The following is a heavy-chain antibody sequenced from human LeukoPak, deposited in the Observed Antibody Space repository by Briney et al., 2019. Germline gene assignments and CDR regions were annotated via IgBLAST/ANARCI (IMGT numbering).Heavy chain of an antibody. Sequence: PSETLSLTCTVSGGSISSYYWSWIRQPPGKGLEWIGYIYYSGSTNYNPSLKSRVTISVDTSKNQFSLKLSSVTAADTAVYYCARSPDRDLDYWGQGTLVTVSS. CDR2: IYYSGST. V-gene: IGHV4-59*08. J-gene: IGHJ4*02. D-gene: IGHD1-14*01. CDR1: GGSISSYY. CDR3: ARSPDRDLDY.